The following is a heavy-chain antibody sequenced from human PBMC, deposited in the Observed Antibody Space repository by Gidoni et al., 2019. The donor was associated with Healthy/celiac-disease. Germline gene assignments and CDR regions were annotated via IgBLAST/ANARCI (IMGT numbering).Heavy chain of an antibody. V-gene: IGHV3-33*01. Sequence: QVQLVESGGGVVQPGRSLRLSCAASGFTFSSYGMHWVRQAPGKGLEWVAVIWYDGSNKYYADSVKGRFTISRDNSKNTLYLQMNSLRAEDTAVYYCARDLGDILTGPYYYYGMDVWGQGTTVTVSS. J-gene: IGHJ6*02. CDR2: IWYDGSNK. D-gene: IGHD3-9*01. CDR1: GFTFSSYG. CDR3: ARDLGDILTGPYYYYGMDV.